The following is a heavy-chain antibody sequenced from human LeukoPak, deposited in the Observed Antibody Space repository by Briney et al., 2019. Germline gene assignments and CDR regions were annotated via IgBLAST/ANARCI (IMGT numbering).Heavy chain of an antibody. V-gene: IGHV3-74*01. J-gene: IGHJ6*02. CDR3: ARAWDV. CDR2: INTDGSST. CDR1: GFTFSNYG. Sequence: GGSLRLSCAASGFTFSNYGMHWVRQAPGRGLLWVSHINTDGSSTTYADSVKGRFTISRDNAKNTLYLQMNSLRAEDTAVYYCARAWDVWGQGTTVTVSS.